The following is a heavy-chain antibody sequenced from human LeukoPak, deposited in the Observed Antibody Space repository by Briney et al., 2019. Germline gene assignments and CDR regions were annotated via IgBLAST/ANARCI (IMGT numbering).Heavy chain of an antibody. J-gene: IGHJ5*02. CDR1: GFTFSSYS. V-gene: IGHV3-21*01. D-gene: IGHD6-19*01. CDR3: ARGPLAVAGMGGPNWFDP. CDR2: ISSSSSYI. Sequence: GGSLRLSCAASGFTFSSYSMNWVRQAPGKELEWVSSISSSSSYIYYADSVKGRFTISRDNAKNSLYLQMNSLRAEDTAVYYCARGPLAVAGMGGPNWFDPWGQGTLVTVSS.